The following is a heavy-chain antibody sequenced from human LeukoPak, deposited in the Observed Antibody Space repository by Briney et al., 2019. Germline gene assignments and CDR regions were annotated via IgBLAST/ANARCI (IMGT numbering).Heavy chain of an antibody. D-gene: IGHD4-17*01. CDR1: GFTFSSYG. CDR2: IRYDGSNK. J-gene: IGHJ4*02. V-gene: IGHV3-30*02. CDR3: AKDQAVTTAPYFDY. Sequence: GGSLRLSRAASGFTFSSYGMHWVRQAPGKGLEWVAFIRYDGSNKYYADSVKGRFTISRDNSKNTLYLQMNSLRAEDTAVYYCAKDQAVTTAPYFDYWGQGTLVTVSS.